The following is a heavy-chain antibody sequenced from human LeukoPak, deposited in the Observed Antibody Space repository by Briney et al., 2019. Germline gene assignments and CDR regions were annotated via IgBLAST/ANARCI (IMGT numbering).Heavy chain of an antibody. Sequence: ASVKVSFKVSGYTLTELSMHWVGQAPGKGGEGMGGFDPEDGETIYAQKFQGRVTMTEDTSTDTAYMELSSLRSEDTAVYYCAASPAAGPPDLDYWGQGTLVTVSS. CDR1: GYTLTELS. J-gene: IGHJ4*02. V-gene: IGHV1-24*01. CDR2: FDPEDGET. CDR3: AASPAAGPPDLDY. D-gene: IGHD6-13*01.